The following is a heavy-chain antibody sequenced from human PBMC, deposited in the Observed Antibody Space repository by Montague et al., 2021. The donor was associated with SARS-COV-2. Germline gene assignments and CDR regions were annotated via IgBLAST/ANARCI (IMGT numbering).Heavy chain of an antibody. Sequence: SETLSLTCTVSGGSISSYYWSWIRQPPGKGLEWIGEIRHNGGTHYNPSLKSRVTISVDTSKNQVSLKLSSVTAADTAVYYCARGQRFFDWPYDAFDIWAQGTMVIVSS. CDR2: IRHNGGT. CDR3: ARGQRFFDWPYDAFDI. CDR1: GGSISSYY. J-gene: IGHJ3*02. V-gene: IGHV4-34*01. D-gene: IGHD3-9*01.